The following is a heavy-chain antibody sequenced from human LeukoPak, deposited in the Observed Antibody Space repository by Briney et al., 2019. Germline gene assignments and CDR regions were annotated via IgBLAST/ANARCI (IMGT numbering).Heavy chain of an antibody. V-gene: IGHV4-34*01. J-gene: IGHJ4*02. CDR2: INHSGST. CDR3: ASITHTAMVTFDY. CDR1: GGSFSGYY. Sequence: SETLSLTCAVYGGSFSGYYWSWIRQPPGKGLEWIGEINHSGSTNYNPSLKSRVTISVDTSKNQFSLKLSSVTVADTAVYYCASITHTAMVTFDYWGQGTLVTVSS. D-gene: IGHD5-18*01.